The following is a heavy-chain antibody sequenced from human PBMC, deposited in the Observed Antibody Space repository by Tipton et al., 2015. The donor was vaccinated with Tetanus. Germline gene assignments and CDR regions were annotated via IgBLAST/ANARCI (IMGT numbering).Heavy chain of an antibody. D-gene: IGHD2-2*01. CDR1: GGTFSSYA. CDR2: IIPIFGTA. V-gene: IGHV1-69*01. J-gene: IGHJ6*02. CDR3: AGSWDIVVVPASNYGMDV. Sequence: QLVQSGAEVKKPGSSVKVSCKASGGTFSSYAISWVRQAPGQGLESMGGIIPIFGTANYAQKFQGRVTITADESTSTAYMELGSLRSEDTAVYYCAGSWDIVVVPASNYGMDVWGQGTTVTVSS.